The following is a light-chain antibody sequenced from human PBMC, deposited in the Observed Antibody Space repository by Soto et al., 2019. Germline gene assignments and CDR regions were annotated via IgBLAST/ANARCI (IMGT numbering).Light chain of an antibody. J-gene: IGKJ1*01. CDR3: RQYVHWTPGT. CDR1: QSVSSS. CDR2: DTS. V-gene: IGKV3-15*01. Sequence: EIVVTQSPATLSVSPGERVTLSCRASQSVSSSLAWYQQRPGQAPRLLIYDTSTRAAGIAARFSGSGSGTEFTLTISSLQSEDFAVYYCRQYVHWTPGTLGQGTKVDIK.